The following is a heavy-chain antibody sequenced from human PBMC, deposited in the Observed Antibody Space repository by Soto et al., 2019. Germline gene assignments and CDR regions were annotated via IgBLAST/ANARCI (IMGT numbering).Heavy chain of an antibody. Sequence: LSLTCTVSGGSISSGGYYWSWIRQHPGKGLEWIGYIYYSGSTYYNPSLKSRVTISVDTSKNQFSLKLSSVTAADTAVYYCALYCGGDCSWYNWFDPWGQGTLVTVS. J-gene: IGHJ5*02. CDR3: ALYCGGDCSWYNWFDP. D-gene: IGHD2-21*02. CDR1: GGSISSGGYY. CDR2: IYYSGST. V-gene: IGHV4-31*03.